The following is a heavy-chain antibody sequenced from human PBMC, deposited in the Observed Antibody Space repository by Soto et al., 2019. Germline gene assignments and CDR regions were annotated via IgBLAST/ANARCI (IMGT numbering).Heavy chain of an antibody. CDR2: IIPIFGTA. V-gene: IGHV1-69*01. CDR1: GGTFSSHS. J-gene: IGHJ4*02. Sequence: PPVNVPCKAPGGTFSSHSMSWARQAPGQGLEWMGGIIPIFGTANSAQKFQGRVTITADESTSTGYMELSSLRSEDTVVHDGAGRGGGCVHLAYWGQGTLVTGCS. D-gene: IGHD1-1*01. CDR3: AGRGGGCVHLAY.